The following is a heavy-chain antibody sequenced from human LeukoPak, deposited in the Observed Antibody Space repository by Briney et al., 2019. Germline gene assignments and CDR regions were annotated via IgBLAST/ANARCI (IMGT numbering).Heavy chain of an antibody. CDR1: GDSISSSNW. D-gene: IGHD2-21*02. V-gene: IGHV4-4*02. Sequence: SETLSLTCAVSGDSISSSNWWGWVRQPPGKGLEWIGEIYHSGSTNYNPSLKSRVTISVDMSKNQFSLNLNSVTAADTAVYYCAREWHCGGDCYSYAFDIWGQGTMVTVSS. J-gene: IGHJ3*02. CDR3: AREWHCGGDCYSYAFDI. CDR2: IYHSGST.